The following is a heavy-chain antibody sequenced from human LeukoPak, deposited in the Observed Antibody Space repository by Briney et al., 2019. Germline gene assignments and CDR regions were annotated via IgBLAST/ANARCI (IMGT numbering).Heavy chain of an antibody. CDR3: ARDGTSTDDY. Sequence: ASVKVSSTTSGYTFTNFGINWVRQAPGQGLEWMGWISGNNDNPNYGQKFQGRFTLTTDSSTSTAYMELGNLRFDDTAVYYCARDGTSTDDYRGQGTLVTVSS. V-gene: IGHV1-18*01. D-gene: IGHD2-2*01. CDR2: ISGNNDNP. CDR1: GYTFTNFG. J-gene: IGHJ4*02.